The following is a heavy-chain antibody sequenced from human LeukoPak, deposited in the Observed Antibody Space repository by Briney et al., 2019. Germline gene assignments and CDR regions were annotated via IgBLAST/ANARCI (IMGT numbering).Heavy chain of an antibody. CDR2: ISGSGGST. J-gene: IGHJ4*02. Sequence: GGSLRLSCAASGFTFSSYAMSWVRQAPGKGLEWVSAISGSGGSTYYADSVKGRFTISRDNSKNTLYLQMNSLRAEDTAAYYCAKDPTMIVVVIPDYWGQGTPVTVSS. CDR1: GFTFSSYA. V-gene: IGHV3-23*01. D-gene: IGHD3-22*01. CDR3: AKDPTMIVVVIPDY.